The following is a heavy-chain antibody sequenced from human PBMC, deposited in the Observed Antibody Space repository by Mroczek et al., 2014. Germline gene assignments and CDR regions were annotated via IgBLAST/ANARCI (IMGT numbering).Heavy chain of an antibody. CDR3: ARGGPRYSKNYYYYMDV. J-gene: IGHJ6*03. CDR2: INPNSGGT. Sequence: QVQLVQSGAEVKKPGASVKVSCKASGYTFTGYYMHWVRQAPGQGLEWMGWINPNSGGTNYAQKFQGRVTMTRDTSISTAYMELSRLRSDDTAVYYCARGGPRYSKNYYYYMDVWGKGTTVTVSS. CDR1: GYTFTGYY. D-gene: IGHD4-11*01. V-gene: IGHV1-2*02.